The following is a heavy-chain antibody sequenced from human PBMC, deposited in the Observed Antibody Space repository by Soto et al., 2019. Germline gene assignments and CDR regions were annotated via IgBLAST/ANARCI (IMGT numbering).Heavy chain of an antibody. CDR1: GYTFTSYG. CDR2: ISDYNGNT. CDR3: ARDRGSYALDY. Sequence: QVQLVQSGAEVKKPGASVKVACKASGYTFTSYGISWVRQAPGQGLEWMGWISDYNGNTNYAQKLQGRVTMTTATSTSPAYMDLRSLRSDDTAVYYCARDRGSYALDYWGQGTLVTGSS. J-gene: IGHJ4*02. D-gene: IGHD1-26*01. V-gene: IGHV1-18*01.